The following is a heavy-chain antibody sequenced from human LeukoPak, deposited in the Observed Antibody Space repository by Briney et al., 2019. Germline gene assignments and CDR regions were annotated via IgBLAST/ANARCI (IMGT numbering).Heavy chain of an antibody. CDR3: ARDYCSGGSCHDY. D-gene: IGHD2-15*01. Sequence: GGSLRLSCAASGFTFSSYSMNWVRQAPGKGLEWVSSISSSSSYIYYADSVKGRFTISRDNAKNSLYLQMNSMRAEDTAVYYCARDYCSGGSCHDYWGQGTLVTVSS. J-gene: IGHJ4*02. V-gene: IGHV3-21*01. CDR2: ISSSSSYI. CDR1: GFTFSSYS.